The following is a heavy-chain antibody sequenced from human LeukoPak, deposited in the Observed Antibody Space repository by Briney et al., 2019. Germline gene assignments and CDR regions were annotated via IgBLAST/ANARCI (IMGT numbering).Heavy chain of an antibody. J-gene: IGHJ4*02. CDR1: GFAFSGSA. CDR3: TTDAGALWFGESTIDY. D-gene: IGHD3-10*01. V-gene: IGHV3-73*01. CDR2: IRSKANSYAT. Sequence: PGGSLRLSCAASGFAFSGSAMHWVRQASGKGLEWVGRIRSKANSYATAYAASVKGRFTISRDDSKNTLYLQMNSLKTEDTAVYYCTTDAGALWFGESTIDYWGQGTLVTVSS.